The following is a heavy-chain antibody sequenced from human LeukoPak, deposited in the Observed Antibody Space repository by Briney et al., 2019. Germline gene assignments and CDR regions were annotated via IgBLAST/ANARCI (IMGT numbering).Heavy chain of an antibody. D-gene: IGHD2-15*01. CDR2: MYYSGST. CDR1: GGSISSHY. V-gene: IGHV4-59*08. CDR3: ARSGYCSGGSCYATGLFDY. Sequence: SETLSLTCTVSGGSISSHYWNWIRQPPGKGLEWIAYMYYSGSTIHNPFLKSRVTISVDTSKSQFSLNLSSVTAADTAVYYCARSGYCSGGSCYATGLFDYWGQGTLVTVSS. J-gene: IGHJ4*02.